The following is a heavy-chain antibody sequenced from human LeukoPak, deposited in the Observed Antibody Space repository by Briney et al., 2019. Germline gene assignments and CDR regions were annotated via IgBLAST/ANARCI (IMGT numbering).Heavy chain of an antibody. CDR1: GYTFTSYY. CDR2: INPSGGST. Sequence: ASVKVSCKASGYTFTSYYIHWVRQAPGQGLEWMGIINPSGGSTSYAQKFQGRVTMTEDTSTDTAYMELSSLRSEDTAVYYCATRNFGDYGAFDIWGQGTMVTVSS. CDR3: ATRNFGDYGAFDI. J-gene: IGHJ3*02. D-gene: IGHD4-17*01. V-gene: IGHV1-46*01.